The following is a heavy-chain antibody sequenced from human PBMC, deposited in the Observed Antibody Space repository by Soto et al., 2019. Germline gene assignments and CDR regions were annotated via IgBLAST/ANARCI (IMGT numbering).Heavy chain of an antibody. CDR3: AKQQLELLSLNDYYYSGMDV. CDR1: GGSISSSSYY. J-gene: IGHJ6*02. CDR2: IYYSGST. V-gene: IGHV4-39*01. D-gene: IGHD6-13*01. Sequence: QLQLQVSGPGLVKPSETLSLTCTVSGGSISSSSYYWGWIREAPGKGLACIGSIYYSGSTYYNPSLKRRVTIPVDTSKNQCSMKLSSVTAADTAVYYCAKQQLELLSLNDYYYSGMDVWGQGTTVTVSS.